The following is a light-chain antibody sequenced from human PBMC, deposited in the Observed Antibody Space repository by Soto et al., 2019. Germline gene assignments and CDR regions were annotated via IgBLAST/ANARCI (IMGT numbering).Light chain of an antibody. J-gene: IGLJ1*01. CDR3: SSFAGSNTYV. CDR1: SSDVGGYNY. V-gene: IGLV2-8*01. Sequence: QSALTQPPSASGSPGQSVTISCTGTSSDVGGYNYVSWYQQHPGKAPKFIIYEVSKRPSGVPDRFSGSKSGNTASLTVSGLQAEDEADYYCSSFAGSNTYVFGTGTKLTVL. CDR2: EVS.